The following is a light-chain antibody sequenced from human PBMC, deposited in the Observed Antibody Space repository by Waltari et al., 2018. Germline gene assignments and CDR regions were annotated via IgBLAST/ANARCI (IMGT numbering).Light chain of an antibody. CDR3: SSQSTKNGVI. CDR2: DVN. Sequence: QSALTQPASVSGSPGQSFHISCPGSSRDVGGDDPVCWYEDHPGQAPKVIIYDVNKRPSGVSDRFSGSKSGNTASLTISGLQAEDEATFYCSSQSTKNGVIFGGGTKVTVL. CDR1: SRDVGGDDP. J-gene: IGLJ2*01. V-gene: IGLV2-14*03.